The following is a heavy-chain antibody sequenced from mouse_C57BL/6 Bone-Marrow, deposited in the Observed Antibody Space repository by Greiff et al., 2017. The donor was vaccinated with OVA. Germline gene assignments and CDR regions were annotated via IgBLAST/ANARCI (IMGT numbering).Heavy chain of an antibody. Sequence: EVKLVESGGDLVKPGGSLKLSCAASGFTFSSYGMSWVRQTPDKRLEWVASISSGGSYTYYPDSVKGRFPISRDNAKTTLYLQMSSLKSEDTDMYYCARHAWTSFDYWGQGTALTVSS. J-gene: IGHJ2*01. CDR1: GFTFSSYG. CDR3: ARHAWTSFDY. V-gene: IGHV5-6*01. CDR2: ISSGGSYT.